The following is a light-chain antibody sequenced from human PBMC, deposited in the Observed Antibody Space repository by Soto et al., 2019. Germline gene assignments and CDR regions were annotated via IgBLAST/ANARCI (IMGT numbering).Light chain of an antibody. CDR1: QSVSSY. CDR2: DSF. J-gene: IGKJ4*01. V-gene: IGKV3-11*01. Sequence: EIVLTQFPATLSLSPGERATLSCRASQSVSSYLAWYQQKRGQAPRLLIYDSFNRATGIPARFSGSGSGTDFSLTISSLEPEDFAVYYCQQRSSWPLTCGGGTKVEIK. CDR3: QQRSSWPLT.